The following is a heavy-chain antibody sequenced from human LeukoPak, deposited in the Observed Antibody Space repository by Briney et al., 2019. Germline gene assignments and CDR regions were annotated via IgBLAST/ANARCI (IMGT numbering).Heavy chain of an antibody. CDR1: GFTFSSYA. D-gene: IGHD3-3*01. J-gene: IGHJ4*02. CDR2: ISGSGGST. V-gene: IGHV3-23*01. CDR3: ARVNYYDFWSGYYTGRIFGYFDY. Sequence: GGSLRLSCAASGFTFSSYAMSWVRQAPGKGLEWASAISGSGGSTYYADSVKGRFTISRDNSKNTLYLQMNSLRAEDTAVYYCARVNYYDFWSGYYTGRIFGYFDYWGQGTLVTVSS.